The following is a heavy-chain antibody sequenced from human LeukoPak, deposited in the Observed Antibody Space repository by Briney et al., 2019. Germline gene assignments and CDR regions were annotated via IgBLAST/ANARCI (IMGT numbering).Heavy chain of an antibody. J-gene: IGHJ4*02. V-gene: IGHV3-74*01. CDR2: INTDGSIT. D-gene: IGHD3-10*01. CDR1: GFTFSSYA. CDR3: ARDRGPRTGFMVREAYDY. Sequence: KTGGSLRLSCAVSGFTFSSYAMSWVRQTPGKGLVWVSRINTDGSITNYADSVKGRFSISRDNAKNTLYLQMSSLRAEDTAVYYCARDRGPRTGFMVREAYDYWGQGTLVTVSS.